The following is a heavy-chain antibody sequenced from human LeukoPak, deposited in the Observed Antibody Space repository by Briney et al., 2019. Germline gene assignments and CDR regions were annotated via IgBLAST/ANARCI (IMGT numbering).Heavy chain of an antibody. CDR1: GFSFSSYW. Sequence: PGGSLRLSCAASGFSFSSYWMSWVRQAPGKGLEWVSAISGSGGSTYYADSVKGRFTISRDNSKNTLYLQMDSLGVDDTALYHCARKGLGGELGGFDSWGQGTLVTVSS. V-gene: IGHV3-23*01. D-gene: IGHD1-26*01. CDR2: ISGSGGST. J-gene: IGHJ4*02. CDR3: ARKGLGGELGGFDS.